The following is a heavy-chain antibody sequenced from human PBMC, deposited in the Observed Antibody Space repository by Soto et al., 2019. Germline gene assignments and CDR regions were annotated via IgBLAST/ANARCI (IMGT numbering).Heavy chain of an antibody. J-gene: IGHJ4*02. D-gene: IGHD3-10*01. CDR2: ISYSGST. V-gene: IGHV4-34*01. CDR1: GGSFSGYY. CDR3: ARHNYGSGSTYFDY. Sequence: SETLSLTCAVSGGSFSGYYWAWIRQPPGKGLEWIGQISYSGSTNYNPSLKSRVFISVGTSNNQFSLELSSVTAADTVVYYCARHNYGSGSTYFDYWGQGTLVTVSS.